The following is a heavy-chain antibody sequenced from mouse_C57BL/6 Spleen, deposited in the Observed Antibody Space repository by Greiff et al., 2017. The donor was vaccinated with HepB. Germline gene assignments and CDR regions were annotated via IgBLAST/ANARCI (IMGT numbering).Heavy chain of an antibody. D-gene: IGHD1-1*01. CDR1: GFNIKDDY. CDR3: STPLSYGSSPYAMDY. Sequence: VQLQQSGAELVRPGASVKLSCTASGFNIKDDYMHWVKQRPEQGLEWIGWIDPETGDTEYASKFQGKATITADTSSNTAYLQLSSLTSEDTAVYYCSTPLSYGSSPYAMDYWGQGTSVTVSS. CDR2: IDPETGDT. V-gene: IGHV14-4*01. J-gene: IGHJ4*01.